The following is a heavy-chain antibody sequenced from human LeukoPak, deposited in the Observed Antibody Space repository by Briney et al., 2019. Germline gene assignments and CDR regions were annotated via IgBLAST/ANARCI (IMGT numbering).Heavy chain of an antibody. J-gene: IGHJ4*02. CDR2: IRHDGINK. CDR1: GFPFSHYA. Sequence: AGGSLRLSCAASGFPFSHYAMHWVRQAPGQGLEWVGFIRHDGINKFYADSMKGRFAISRDNFKNTLYLQLSSLRAEDTAVYYCVQDTPGYGADDFVHWGQGTLVTVSS. D-gene: IGHD3-10*01. CDR3: VQDTPGYGADDFVH. V-gene: IGHV3-30*02.